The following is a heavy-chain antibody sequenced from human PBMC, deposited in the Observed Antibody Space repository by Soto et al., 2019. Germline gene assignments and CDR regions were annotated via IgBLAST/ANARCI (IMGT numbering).Heavy chain of an antibody. CDR2: IIPIFGTA. J-gene: IGHJ5*02. Sequence: SVKVSCKASGSTFSSCAMSWVRQAPGQGLEWMGGIIPIFGTANYAQKFQGRVTITADESTSTAYMELSSLRSEDTAVCYCASAAAGTGTYNWFDPWGQGTLVTVSS. V-gene: IGHV1-69*13. D-gene: IGHD6-13*01. CDR1: GSTFSSCA. CDR3: ASAAAGTGTYNWFDP.